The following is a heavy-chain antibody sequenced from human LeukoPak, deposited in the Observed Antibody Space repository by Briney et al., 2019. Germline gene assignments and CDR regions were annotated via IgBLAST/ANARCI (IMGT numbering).Heavy chain of an antibody. J-gene: IGHJ5*02. V-gene: IGHV3-66*02. CDR1: GFTVRSNY. Sequence: GGSLRLSCAASGFTVRSNYMRCVRQAPGKGLEWVSVIYSGGSTYYADSVKGRFTISRDNFKNTLYLQMNSLRAEDKAVYYCARDVNWFDPWGQGTLVTVSS. CDR2: IYSGGST. CDR3: ARDVNWFDP. D-gene: IGHD3-10*02.